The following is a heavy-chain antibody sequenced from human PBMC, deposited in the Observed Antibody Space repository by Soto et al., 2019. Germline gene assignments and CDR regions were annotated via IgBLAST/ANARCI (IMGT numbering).Heavy chain of an antibody. CDR1: GFTFDDYA. D-gene: IGHD3-3*01. V-gene: IGHV3-9*01. CDR3: AKAPYDFWSGLDY. Sequence: GGSLRLSCAASGFTFDDYAMHWVRQAPGKGLEWVSGISWNSGSIGYADSVKGRFTISRDNAKNSLYLQMNSLRAEDTALYYCAKAPYDFWSGLDYWGQGTLVTVSS. CDR2: ISWNSGSI. J-gene: IGHJ4*02.